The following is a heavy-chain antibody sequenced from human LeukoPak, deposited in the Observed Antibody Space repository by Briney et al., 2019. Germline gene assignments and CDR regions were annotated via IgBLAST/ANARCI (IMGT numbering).Heavy chain of an antibody. CDR1: GFTFSSYG. CDR2: ISYDGSNK. Sequence: PGRSLRLSCAASGFTFSSYGMHWVRQAPGKGLEWVAVISYDGSNKYYADSVKGRFTISRDNSKNTLYLQMNSLRAEDTAVYYCARGKYSSGWFSPDYNWFDPWGQGTLLTVSS. V-gene: IGHV3-30*03. J-gene: IGHJ5*02. CDR3: ARGKYSSGWFSPDYNWFDP. D-gene: IGHD6-19*01.